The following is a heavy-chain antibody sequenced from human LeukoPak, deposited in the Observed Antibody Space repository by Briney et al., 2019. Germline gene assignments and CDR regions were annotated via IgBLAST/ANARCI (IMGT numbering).Heavy chain of an antibody. Sequence: GGSLRLSCAASGFTFSSYSMNWVRQAPGKGLEWVSSISSSSSYIYYADSVKGRFTISRDNAKNSLYLQMNSLRAEDTAVYYCARDGGITLVRGVIMGDYYYYYMDVWGRGTTVTVSS. V-gene: IGHV3-21*01. CDR1: GFTFSSYS. J-gene: IGHJ6*03. D-gene: IGHD3-10*01. CDR2: ISSSSSYI. CDR3: ARDGGITLVRGVIMGDYYYYYMDV.